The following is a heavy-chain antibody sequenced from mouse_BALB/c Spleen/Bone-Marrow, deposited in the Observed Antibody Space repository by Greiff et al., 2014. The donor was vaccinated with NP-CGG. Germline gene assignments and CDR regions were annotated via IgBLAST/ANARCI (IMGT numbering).Heavy chain of an antibody. CDR3: ARLITTDY. J-gene: IGHJ2*01. Sequence: EVQLQQSGAELVKPGASVKLSCTASGFNIRDTYMHWVKQRPEQGLEWIGRIDPANGNTKYDPKFQGKANITADTSSNTAYLQLSSLTSEDTAVYYCARLITTDYWGQGTTLTVSS. V-gene: IGHV14-3*02. D-gene: IGHD2-4*01. CDR2: IDPANGNT. CDR1: GFNIRDTY.